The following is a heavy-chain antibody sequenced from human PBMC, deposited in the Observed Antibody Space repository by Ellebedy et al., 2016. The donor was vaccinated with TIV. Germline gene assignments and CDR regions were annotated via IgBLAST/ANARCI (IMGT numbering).Heavy chain of an antibody. CDR2: ISAGGASI. V-gene: IGHV3-23*01. Sequence: PGGSLRLSCAASGFTFSSYAMSWVRQAPGKGLEWVSGISAGGASIYFADSVKGRFTISRDNSKNTLYLQMNSLRAEDTAVYYCAKSSSGGSFDYWGQGNLVTVSS. J-gene: IGHJ4*02. CDR1: GFTFSSYA. D-gene: IGHD6-19*01. CDR3: AKSSSGGSFDY.